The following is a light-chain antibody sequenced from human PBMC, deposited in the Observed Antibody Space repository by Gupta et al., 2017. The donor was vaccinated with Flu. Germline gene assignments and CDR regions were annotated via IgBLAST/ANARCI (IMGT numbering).Light chain of an antibody. J-gene: IGLJ1*01. Sequence: QSALTQPTSVSGSPGQSVTISRHGTSSDVGTYNRVSWYQQSPGTAPKLMIYEVSNRPSGVPDRFSGSKSGNTASLTISGLQCEDEADYYCSSYTSSYTFVFGTGTKVTVL. CDR3: SSYTSSYTFV. CDR2: EVS. CDR1: SSDVGTYNR. V-gene: IGLV2-18*02.